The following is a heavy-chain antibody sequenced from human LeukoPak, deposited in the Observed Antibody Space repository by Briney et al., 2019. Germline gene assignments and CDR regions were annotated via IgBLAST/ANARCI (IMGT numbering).Heavy chain of an antibody. Sequence: PGGSLRLSCAASGFTFSDYYMSCIRQAPGKGLEWVSYISSSSSYTNYADSVKGRFTISRDNAKNSLYLQMNSLRAEDTAVYYCAREVKAVPGDESFDYWGQGTLVTVSS. CDR1: GFTFSDYY. CDR3: AREVKAVPGDESFDY. J-gene: IGHJ4*02. V-gene: IGHV3-11*05. CDR2: ISSSSSYT. D-gene: IGHD6-19*01.